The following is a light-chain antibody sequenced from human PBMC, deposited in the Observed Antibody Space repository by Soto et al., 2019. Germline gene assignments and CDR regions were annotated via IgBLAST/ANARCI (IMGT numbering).Light chain of an antibody. CDR1: QSVSGW. CDR3: QQSYSTPQT. Sequence: EIPMTRSPSTPRASAGHTDNVTCRASQSVSGWLAWYQQKSGTAPNLLIYAASSLQSGVPSRCSGSGSGTDFTLTISSLQPEDFATYYCQQSYSTPQTFGQGTKVDIK. V-gene: IGKV1-39*01. CDR2: AAS. J-gene: IGKJ1*01.